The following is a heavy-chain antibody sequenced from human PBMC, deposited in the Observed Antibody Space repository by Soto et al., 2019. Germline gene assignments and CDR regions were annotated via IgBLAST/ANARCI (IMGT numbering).Heavy chain of an antibody. J-gene: IGHJ5*02. V-gene: IGHV4-39*01. CDR3: ARQAYDFWSGYYTHWFDP. Sequence: SETLSLTCTVSGGSISSSSYYWGWIRQPPGKGLEWIGSIYYSGSTYYNPSLKSRVTISVDTSKNQFSLKLSSVTAADTAVYYCARQAYDFWSGYYTHWFDPWGQGTLVTVSS. CDR1: GGSISSSSYY. D-gene: IGHD3-3*01. CDR2: IYYSGST.